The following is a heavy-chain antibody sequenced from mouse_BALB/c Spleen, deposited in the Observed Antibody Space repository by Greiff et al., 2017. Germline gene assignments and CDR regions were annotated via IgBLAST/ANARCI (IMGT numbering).Heavy chain of an antibody. CDR1: GYTFTDYE. D-gene: IGHD1-1*01. Sequence: QVQLQQSGAELVRPGASVTLSCKASGYTFTDYEMHWVKQTPVHGLEWIGAIDPETGGTAYNQKFKGKATLTADKSSSTAYMELRSLTSEDSAVYYCTRRVNYYGSSYGFAYWGQGTLVTVSA. J-gene: IGHJ3*01. CDR2: IDPETGGT. CDR3: TRRVNYYGSSYGFAY. V-gene: IGHV1-15*01.